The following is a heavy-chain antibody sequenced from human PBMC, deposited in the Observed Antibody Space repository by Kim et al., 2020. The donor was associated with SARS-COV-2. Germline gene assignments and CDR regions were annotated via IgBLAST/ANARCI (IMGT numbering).Heavy chain of an antibody. D-gene: IGHD3-22*01. V-gene: IGHV3-30-3*01. CDR3: ARGSGYNKGVRYFDL. Sequence: GGSLRLSCAASGFTFSSYAMHWVRQAPGKGLEWVAVISYDGSNKYYADSVKGRFTISRDNSKNTLYLQMNSLRAEDTAVYYCARGSGYNKGVRYFDLWGRGTLVTVSS. CDR1: GFTFSSYA. CDR2: ISYDGSNK. J-gene: IGHJ2*01.